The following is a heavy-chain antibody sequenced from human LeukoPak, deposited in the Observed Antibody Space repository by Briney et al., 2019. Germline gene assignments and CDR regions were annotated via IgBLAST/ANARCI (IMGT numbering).Heavy chain of an antibody. V-gene: IGHV4-39*01. J-gene: IGHJ6*03. CDR1: GGSISSSGYY. Sequence: VKPSETLSLTCSVSGGSISSSGYYWNWIRQPPGKGLEWVGGIYYSGTTYYNSSLKSRVTISEDTSKNRFSLMLTSVTAADTAVYYCARQVSDYFYYYIDVWGEGTTVIVSS. CDR2: IYYSGTT. CDR3: ARQVSDYFYYYIDV.